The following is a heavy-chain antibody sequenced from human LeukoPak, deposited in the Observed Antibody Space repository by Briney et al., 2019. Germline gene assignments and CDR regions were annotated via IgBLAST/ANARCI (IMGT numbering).Heavy chain of an antibody. V-gene: IGHV5-51*01. CDR1: GYIFTSYW. J-gene: IGHJ3*02. CDR3: ATPEIGYCSSTSCRDDAFDI. D-gene: IGHD2-2*01. Sequence: GESLQISCKGSGYIFTSYWIGWVRQLPGKGLEWMGIIYPGDSDTRYSPSFQGQVTISADKSISTAYLQWSSLKASDTAMYYCATPEIGYCSSTSCRDDAFDIWGQGTMVTVSS. CDR2: IYPGDSDT.